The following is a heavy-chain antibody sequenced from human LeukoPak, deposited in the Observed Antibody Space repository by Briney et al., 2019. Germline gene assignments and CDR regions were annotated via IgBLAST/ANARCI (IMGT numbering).Heavy chain of an antibody. CDR1: GYSISSGYY. CDR3: ARASVAGFGFDI. D-gene: IGHD6-19*01. CDR2: IYHSGST. J-gene: IGHJ3*02. V-gene: IGHV4-38-2*02. Sequence: SETLSLTCTVSGYSISSGYYWGWIRQPPGKGLEWIGSIYHSGSTYYNPSLKSRVTISVDTSKNQFSLKLSSVTAADTAVYYCARASVAGFGFDIWGQGTMVTVSS.